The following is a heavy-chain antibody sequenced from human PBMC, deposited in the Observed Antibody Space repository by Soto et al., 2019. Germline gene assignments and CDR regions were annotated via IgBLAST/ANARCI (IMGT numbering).Heavy chain of an antibody. CDR2: ISWKSGSI. V-gene: IGHV3-9*01. D-gene: IGHD1-26*01. Sequence: EVQLVESGGGLVQPGRSLRLSCAASGFTFDDYSMRWVRQAPGKGLEWVSGISWKSGSIGYAYSVKGRFTISRDKAKNPLYLQMDRLRAEDTALYYFAKDMDSGSYCSFDYWGQGTLVNVSS. J-gene: IGHJ4*02. CDR1: GFTFDDYS. CDR3: AKDMDSGSYCSFDY.